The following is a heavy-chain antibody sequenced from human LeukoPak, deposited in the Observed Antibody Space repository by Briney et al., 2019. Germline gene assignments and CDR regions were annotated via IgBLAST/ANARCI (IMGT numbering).Heavy chain of an antibody. CDR1: EYTFTGYY. D-gene: IGHD1-26*01. Sequence: GASVKVSCKASEYTFTGYYMHWVRQAPGQGLEWMGWINPNSGGTNYAQKFQGRFTISRDNSKNTVYLQMNSLRADDAAVYYCVKSRRVGANQRGLFDYWGQGTLVTVSP. J-gene: IGHJ4*02. CDR2: INPNSGGT. V-gene: IGHV1-2*02. CDR3: VKSRRVGANQRGLFDY.